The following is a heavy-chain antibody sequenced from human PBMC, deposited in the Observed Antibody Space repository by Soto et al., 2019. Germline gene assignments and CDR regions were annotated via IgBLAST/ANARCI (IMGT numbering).Heavy chain of an antibody. D-gene: IGHD1-26*01. CDR1: GFTLSDHY. Sequence: EVQLVESGGGLVQPGGSLRLSCAASGFTLSDHYMDWVRQAPGKGLEWVGRTKNKANRYITEYAASVNGRFTISRDDSKTSVYLHRNSLKSEDTAVYYCGRWVSGSPDSWGQGTLVTVS. J-gene: IGHJ4*02. V-gene: IGHV3-72*01. CDR3: GRWVSGSPDS. CDR2: TKNKANRYIT.